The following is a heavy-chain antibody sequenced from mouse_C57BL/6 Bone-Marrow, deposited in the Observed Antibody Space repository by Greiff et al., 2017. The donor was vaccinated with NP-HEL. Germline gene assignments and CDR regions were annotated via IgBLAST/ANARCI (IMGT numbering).Heavy chain of an antibody. CDR1: GFTFSDYY. J-gene: IGHJ2*01. CDR3: ARDQGTAHYFDY. D-gene: IGHD3-2*02. CDR2: INYDGSST. Sequence: EVQRVESEGGLVQPGSSMKLSCTASGFTFSDYYMAWVRQVPEKGLEWVANINYDGSSTYYLDSLKSRFIISRDNAKNILYLQMSSLKSEDTATYYCARDQGTAHYFDYWGQGTTLTVSS. V-gene: IGHV5-16*01.